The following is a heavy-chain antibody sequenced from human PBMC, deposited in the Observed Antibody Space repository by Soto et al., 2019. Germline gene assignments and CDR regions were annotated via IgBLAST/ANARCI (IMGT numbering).Heavy chain of an antibody. Sequence: GGSLRLSCSASGFTFSSYAMHWVRQAPGKGLEYVSAISSNGGSTYYADSVKGRFTISRDNSKNTLYLQMSSLRAEDTAVYYCSAYDSSGYYQYYYYGMDVWGQGTTVTVSS. D-gene: IGHD3-22*01. CDR1: GFTFSSYA. CDR2: ISSNGGST. CDR3: SAYDSSGYYQYYYYGMDV. J-gene: IGHJ6*02. V-gene: IGHV3-64D*08.